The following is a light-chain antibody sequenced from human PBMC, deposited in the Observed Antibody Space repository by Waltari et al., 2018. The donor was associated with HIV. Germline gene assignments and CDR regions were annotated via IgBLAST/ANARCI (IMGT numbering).Light chain of an antibody. V-gene: IGKV1-5*01. CDR2: EAS. CDR1: QNIGKM. CDR3: QKYNSDPRT. Sequence: DIQITQSPSTVSASFGDTVTATCRASQNIGKMLAWYQQKPCKAPELLIYEASTLEVGVPLIFSGGGSGTEFTLSIGRLQPDDFATYYCQKYNSDPRTFGPATKVEIK. J-gene: IGKJ1*01.